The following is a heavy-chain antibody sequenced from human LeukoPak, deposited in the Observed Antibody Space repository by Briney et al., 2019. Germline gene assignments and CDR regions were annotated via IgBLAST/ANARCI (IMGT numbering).Heavy chain of an antibody. CDR2: ISGSGGNR. J-gene: IGHJ6*02. CDR3: AKEIWGYSGYDYNYGMDV. Sequence: GGSLRLSCAASGFTFSSYGMNWVRQAPGKGLEWVSGISGSGGNRNYADSVKGRFAISRDNSRNTLYLQMNSLRAEDTAVYYCAKEIWGYSGYDYNYGMDVWGQGTTVTVSS. D-gene: IGHD5-12*01. CDR1: GFTFSSYG. V-gene: IGHV3-23*01.